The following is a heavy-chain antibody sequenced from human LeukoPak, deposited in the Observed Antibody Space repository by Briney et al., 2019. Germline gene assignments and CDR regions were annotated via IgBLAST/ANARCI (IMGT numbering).Heavy chain of an antibody. Sequence: SETLSLTCTVSGGSISSGGYYWSWIRQPPGKGLEWIGYIYHSGSTYYNPSLKSRVTISVDRSKNQFSLKLSSVTAADTAVYYCARARPGGFDPWGQGTLVTVSS. J-gene: IGHJ5*02. CDR3: ARARPGGFDP. CDR1: GGSISSGGYY. CDR2: IYHSGST. V-gene: IGHV4-30-2*01. D-gene: IGHD1-26*01.